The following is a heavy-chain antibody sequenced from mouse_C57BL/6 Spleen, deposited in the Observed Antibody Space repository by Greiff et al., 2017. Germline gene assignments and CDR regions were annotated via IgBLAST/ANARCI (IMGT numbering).Heavy chain of an antibody. CDR1: GYTFTDSY. J-gene: IGHJ3*01. D-gene: IGHD2-4*01. Sequence: QVQLQQSGAELVRPAASVKLSCKASGYTFTDSYINWVKQRPGQGLEWIARIYPGSGNTYYNEKFKGKATLTAEKSSSTAYMQLSSLTSEDSAVYFCAREDYDYEAWFAYWGQGTLVTVSA. CDR3: AREDYDYEAWFAY. V-gene: IGHV1-76*01. CDR2: IYPGSGNT.